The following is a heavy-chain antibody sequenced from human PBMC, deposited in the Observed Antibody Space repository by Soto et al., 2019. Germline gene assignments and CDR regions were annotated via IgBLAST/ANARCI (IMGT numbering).Heavy chain of an antibody. CDR3: ARGDSTDCSNGVCSFFYNHDMDV. Sequence: ASVKVSCKASGYSFTDYHIHWVRQAPGQGLEWLGRINPKSGGTSAAQKFQGWVTMTTDTSISTASMELTRLTSDDTAIYYCARGDSTDCSNGVCSFFYNHDMDVWGQGTTVTVSS. V-gene: IGHV1-2*04. CDR2: INPKSGGT. J-gene: IGHJ6*02. CDR1: GYSFTDYH. D-gene: IGHD2-8*01.